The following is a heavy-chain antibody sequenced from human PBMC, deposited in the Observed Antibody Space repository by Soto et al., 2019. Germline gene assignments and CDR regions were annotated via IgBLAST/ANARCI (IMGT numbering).Heavy chain of an antibody. CDR2: IIPIFGTA. CDR3: ARGDTAMADFDY. D-gene: IGHD5-18*01. CDR1: GGTFSSYA. Sequence: ASVKVSCKASGGTFSSYAISWVLQAPGQGLEWMGGIIPIFGTANYAQKFQGRVTTTADESTSTAYMELSSLRSEDTAVYYCARGDTAMADFDYWGQGTLVTVSS. J-gene: IGHJ4*02. V-gene: IGHV1-69*13.